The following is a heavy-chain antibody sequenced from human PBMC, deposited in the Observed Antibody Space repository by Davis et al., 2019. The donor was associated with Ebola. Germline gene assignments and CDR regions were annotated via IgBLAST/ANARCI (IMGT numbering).Heavy chain of an antibody. CDR1: GFTFSSYA. V-gene: IGHV3-30-3*01. D-gene: IGHD2-15*01. J-gene: IGHJ6*03. Sequence: PGGSLRLSCAASGFTFSSYAMHWVRQAPGKGLEWVAVISYDGSNKYYAAPVKGRFTISRDNSKNTLYLQMNSLRAEDTAVYYCARDGVDIVVVVAAPRDYYYYMDVWGKGTTVTVSS. CDR3: ARDGVDIVVVVAAPRDYYYYMDV. CDR2: ISYDGSNK.